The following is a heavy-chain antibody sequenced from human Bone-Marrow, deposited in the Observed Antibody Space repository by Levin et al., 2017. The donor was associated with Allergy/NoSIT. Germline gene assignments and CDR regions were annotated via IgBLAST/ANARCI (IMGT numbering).Heavy chain of an antibody. Sequence: SCAVSGFTFSNYVMHWVRQAPGRGLEWVAFISLDGNTQYYADSVKGRFTFSRDNSNNTLHLQMNSLRVEDTAIYYCAKDTYTCSGGSCYFFDYWGQGALVTVSS. J-gene: IGHJ4*02. CDR2: ISLDGNTQ. D-gene: IGHD2-15*01. CDR1: GFTFSNYV. CDR3: AKDTYTCSGGSCYFFDY. V-gene: IGHV3-30*18.